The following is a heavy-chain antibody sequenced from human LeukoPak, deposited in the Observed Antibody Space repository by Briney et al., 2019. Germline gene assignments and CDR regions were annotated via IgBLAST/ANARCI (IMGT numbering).Heavy chain of an antibody. V-gene: IGHV3-30*18. CDR1: GFXFSSYG. J-gene: IGHJ4*02. Sequence: GGSLRLSCAASGFXFSSYGIHWVRQAPGKGLEWVAVISYDGSNKYYADSVKGRFTISRDNSKNTLYLQMNSLRAEDTAVYYCAKLLPSSPFDYWGQGTLVTVSS. CDR3: AKLLPSSPFDY. CDR2: ISYDGSNK.